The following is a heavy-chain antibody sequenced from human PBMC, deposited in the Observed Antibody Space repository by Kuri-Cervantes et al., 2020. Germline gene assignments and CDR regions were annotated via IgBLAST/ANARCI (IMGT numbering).Heavy chain of an antibody. D-gene: IGHD3-10*01. J-gene: IGHJ5*02. V-gene: IGHV1-8*01. CDR3: ARVGLVRGENWFDP. Sequence: ASVKVSCKASGYTFTSYDINWVRQATGQGLEWMGWMNPNSGNTGYAQKFQGRVTMTRNTSISTAYMELSSLRSEDTAVYYCARVGLVRGENWFDPWGQGTLVTVSS. CDR2: MNPNSGNT. CDR1: GYTFTSYD.